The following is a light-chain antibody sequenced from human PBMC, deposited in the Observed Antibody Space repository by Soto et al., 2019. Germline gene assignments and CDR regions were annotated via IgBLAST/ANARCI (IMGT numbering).Light chain of an antibody. CDR2: EVS. CDR1: SSDIGGYNY. V-gene: IGLV2-8*01. CDR3: HSYAVSSNYV. Sequence: QSVLTQPPSASGSPGQSVTISCTGTSSDIGGYNYVSWYQQHPGKAPKLIIYEVSKRHSGVPDRFSGSKSGNTSSLIVSLLQAEDEADYYCHSYAVSSNYVFGTGTKVTV. J-gene: IGLJ1*01.